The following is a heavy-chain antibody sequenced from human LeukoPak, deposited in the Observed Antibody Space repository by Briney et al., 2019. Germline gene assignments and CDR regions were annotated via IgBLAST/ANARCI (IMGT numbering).Heavy chain of an antibody. CDR3: ARGPGCSSTSCYPYYYGMDV. D-gene: IGHD2-2*01. J-gene: IGHJ6*02. V-gene: IGHV1-18*01. CDR2: ISAYNGNT. CDR1: GYTFTSYG. Sequence: ASVKVSCKASGYTFTSYGISWVRQAPGQGLEWMGWISAYNGNTNYAQKLQGRVTMTTDTSTSTAYMELRSLRSDDTAVYYCARGPGCSSTSCYPYYYGMDVWGQGTTVTVSS.